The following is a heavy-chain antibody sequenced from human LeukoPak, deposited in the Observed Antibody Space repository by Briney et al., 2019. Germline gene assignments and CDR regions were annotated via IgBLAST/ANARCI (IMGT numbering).Heavy chain of an antibody. CDR3: ARVRDVDTVFYYYYMDV. D-gene: IGHD5-18*01. CDR2: IYYSGCT. V-gene: IGHV4-59*01. Sequence: SETLSLTCTVSGGSISSYYWSWIRQPPGKGLEWIGYIYYSGCTNYNPSLKSRVAISVDTSKNQFSLKLSSVTAADTAVYYCARVRDVDTVFYYYYMDVWGKGTTVTVSS. CDR1: GGSISSYY. J-gene: IGHJ6*03.